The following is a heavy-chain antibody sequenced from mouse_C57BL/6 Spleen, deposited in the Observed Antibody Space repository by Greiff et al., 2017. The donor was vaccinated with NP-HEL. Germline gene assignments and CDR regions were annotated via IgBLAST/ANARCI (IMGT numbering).Heavy chain of an antibody. CDR2: IYPGDGDT. V-gene: IGHV1-82*01. CDR3: ARAPSYYSNYSWFAY. J-gene: IGHJ3*01. CDR1: GYAFSSSW. Sequence: QVQLQQSGPELVKPGASVKISCKASGYAFSSSWMNWVKQRPGKGLEWIGRIYPGDGDTNYNGKFKGKATLTADKSSSTAYMQLSSLTSEDSAVYFCARAPSYYSNYSWFAYWGQGTLVTVSA. D-gene: IGHD2-5*01.